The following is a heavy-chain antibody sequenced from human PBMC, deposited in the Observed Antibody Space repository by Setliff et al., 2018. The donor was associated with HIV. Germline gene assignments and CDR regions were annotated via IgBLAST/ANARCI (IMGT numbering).Heavy chain of an antibody. D-gene: IGHD3-22*01. CDR3: ARVYYYDSSGYHDAFDI. V-gene: IGHV4-38-2*01. Sequence: SETLSLTCAVSDYSISGGYYWGWIRQPPGKGLEWIGTIYHSGTTYYNPSLKSRVTISVDTSKNQFSLKLSSVTAADTAVYYCARVYYYDSSGYHDAFDIWGQGTMVTVSS. CDR2: IYHSGTT. J-gene: IGHJ3*02. CDR1: DYSISGGYY.